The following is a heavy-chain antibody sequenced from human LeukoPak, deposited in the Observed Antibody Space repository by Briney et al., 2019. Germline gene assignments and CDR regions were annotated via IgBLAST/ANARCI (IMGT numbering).Heavy chain of an antibody. CDR1: GFTFNFHA. Sequence: GRSLRLSCSASGFTFNFHAMNWVPHTPVRAREWVPAISHDETKKYYADYVKGRYFISRDNYPDLLYSQMNSLRPEDTLVFFCVGDDIQKVIPPEGDFDKWGQGTMVSVSS. J-gene: IGHJ3*02. CDR3: VGDDIQKVIPPEGDFDK. V-gene: IGHV3-30*01. D-gene: IGHD2-21*01. CDR2: ISHDETKK.